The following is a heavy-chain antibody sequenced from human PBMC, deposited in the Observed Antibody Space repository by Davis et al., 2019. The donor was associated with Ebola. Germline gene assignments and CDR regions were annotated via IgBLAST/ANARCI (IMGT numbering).Heavy chain of an antibody. J-gene: IGHJ5*02. V-gene: IGHV4-59*01. CDR3: ARAWPEYSSSSWGSWFDP. CDR2: IYYSGST. Sequence: PSETLSLTCTVSGGSISSYYWSWIRQPPGKGLEWIGYIYYSGSTNYNPSLKSRVTISVDTSKNQFSLKLSSVTAADTAVYYCARAWPEYSSSSWGSWFDPWGQGTLVTVSS. D-gene: IGHD6-6*01. CDR1: GGSISSYY.